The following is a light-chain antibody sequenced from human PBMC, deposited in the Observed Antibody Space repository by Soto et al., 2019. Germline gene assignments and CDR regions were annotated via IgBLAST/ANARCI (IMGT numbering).Light chain of an antibody. CDR1: SSDLGGYSY. J-gene: IGLJ2*01. Sequence: QSALTQPPSASGSPGQSVTISCTGSSSDLGGYSYVSWYQQHPGKAPKLMIYEVSKRPSGVPDRFSGSKSGSTASLTVSGLQAEDEADYYCSSYAGSNNVVLGGGTKLTVL. CDR3: SSYAGSNNVV. CDR2: EVS. V-gene: IGLV2-8*01.